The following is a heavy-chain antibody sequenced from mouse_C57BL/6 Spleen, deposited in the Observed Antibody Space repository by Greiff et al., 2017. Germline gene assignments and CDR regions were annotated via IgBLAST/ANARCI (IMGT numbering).Heavy chain of an antibody. Sequence: EVKLVESGGGLVQPGGSLSLSCAASGFTFTDYYMSWVRQPPGTALEWLGFIRNKANGYTTEYSASVKGRFTISRDNSQSILYLQMNALRAEDSATYYCARYEGYFDYWGQGTTLTVSS. CDR3: ARYEGYFDY. J-gene: IGHJ2*01. CDR1: GFTFTDYY. CDR2: IRNKANGYTT. V-gene: IGHV7-3*01.